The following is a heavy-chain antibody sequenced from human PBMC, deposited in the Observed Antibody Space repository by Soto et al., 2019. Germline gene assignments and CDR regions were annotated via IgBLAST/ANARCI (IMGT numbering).Heavy chain of an antibody. D-gene: IGHD6-6*01. CDR3: AKDSRSSSSSYYYYMDV. CDR1: GFTFDDYA. CDR2: ISWNSGSI. J-gene: IGHJ6*03. Sequence: EVQLVESGGGLVQPGRSLRLSCAASGFTFDDYAMHWVRQAPGKGLEWVSGISWNSGSIGYADSVKGRFTISRDNAKNSLYLQMNSLRAEDTALYYCAKDSRSSSSSYYYYMDVWGKGTTVTVSS. V-gene: IGHV3-9*01.